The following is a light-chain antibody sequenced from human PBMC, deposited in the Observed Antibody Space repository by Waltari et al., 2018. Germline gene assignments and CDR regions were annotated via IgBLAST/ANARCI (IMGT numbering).Light chain of an antibody. CDR2: DAC. J-gene: IGKJ4*01. CDR1: QAISSA. Sequence: AVQLTQSPSSLSASGGDSVTITCRASQAISSALALYQRKPGKAPNLLIYDACNLESGVPSRFSGSGSGTHFTLTISSLQPADFATYYCQQLHSYPVTFGGGTKVEIK. CDR3: QQLHSYPVT. V-gene: IGKV1-13*02.